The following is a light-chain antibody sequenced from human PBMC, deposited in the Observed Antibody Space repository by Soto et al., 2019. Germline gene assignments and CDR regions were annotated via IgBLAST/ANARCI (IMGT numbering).Light chain of an antibody. V-gene: IGKV3-15*01. Sequence: EIVMTQSPATLSVSPGERATLSCRASQSVSSNLAWYQQKPGQAPRLLIYGASTRATGIPARFSGSGSGTEFTLTFSSLQSEDFAVYYCQQYNTWPQTFGQGTKLEIK. J-gene: IGKJ2*01. CDR2: GAS. CDR1: QSVSSN. CDR3: QQYNTWPQT.